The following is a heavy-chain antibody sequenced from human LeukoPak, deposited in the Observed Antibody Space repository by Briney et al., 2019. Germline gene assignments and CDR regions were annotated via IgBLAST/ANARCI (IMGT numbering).Heavy chain of an antibody. CDR2: INSDGGST. CDR1: VFTFSSYW. Sequence: PGGSLRLSCAASVFTFSSYWMHWVRQAPGKGLVWVSRINSDGGSTSYADSVKGRFTISRDNAKNTLYLQMNSLRAEDTAVYYCTRVLSKRYCSSTSCYSARLNWLDPWGQGTLVTVSS. J-gene: IGHJ5*02. D-gene: IGHD2-2*01. V-gene: IGHV3-74*01. CDR3: TRVLSKRYCSSTSCYSARLNWLDP.